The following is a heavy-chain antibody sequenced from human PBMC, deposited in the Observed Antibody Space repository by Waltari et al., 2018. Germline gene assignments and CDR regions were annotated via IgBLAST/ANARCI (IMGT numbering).Heavy chain of an antibody. D-gene: IGHD3-3*01. CDR1: GYTFTSYA. CDR3: ARAHDFWSGYYTLYYFDY. Sequence: QVQLVQSGAEVKKPGASVKVSCKASGYTFTSYAMHWVRQAPGQRLEWMGWINAGNGNTKYSQKFQGRVTITRDTSASTAYMELSSLRSEDTAVYYCARAHDFWSGYYTLYYFDYWGQGTLVTVSS. CDR2: INAGNGNT. J-gene: IGHJ4*02. V-gene: IGHV1-3*01.